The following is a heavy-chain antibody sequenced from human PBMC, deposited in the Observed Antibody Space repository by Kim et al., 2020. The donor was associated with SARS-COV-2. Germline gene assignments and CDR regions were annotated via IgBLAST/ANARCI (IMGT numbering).Heavy chain of an antibody. V-gene: IGHV3-7*05. D-gene: IGHD1-26*01. CDR3: AKNGRTFDP. CDR1: GFTFSNSW. J-gene: IGHJ5*02. Sequence: GGSLRLSCTASGFTFSNSWMSWVRQAPGKGLEWVANIKQDGSEVYYVDSVKGRFTISRDNAKNSLYLQMNSLRAEDTAMYYCAKNGRTFDPCGQGTLVTV. CDR2: IKQDGSEV.